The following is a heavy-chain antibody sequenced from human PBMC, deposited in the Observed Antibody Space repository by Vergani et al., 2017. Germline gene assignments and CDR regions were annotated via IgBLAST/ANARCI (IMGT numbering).Heavy chain of an antibody. CDR1: GGTFSSYT. J-gene: IGHJ4*02. Sequence: QVQLVQSGAEVKKPGSSVTVSCKASGGTFSSYTISWVRQAPGQGLEWMGRIIPILGIANYAQKFQGRVTMTEDTSTDTAYMELSSLRSEDTAVYYCAKGRFGVGLDYWGQGTLVTVSS. D-gene: IGHD3-3*01. CDR2: IIPILGIA. CDR3: AKGRFGVGLDY. V-gene: IGHV1-69*02.